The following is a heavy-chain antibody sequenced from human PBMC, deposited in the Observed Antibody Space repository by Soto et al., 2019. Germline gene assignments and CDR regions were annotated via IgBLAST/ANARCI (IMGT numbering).Heavy chain of an antibody. J-gene: IGHJ6*02. Sequence: ASVKVSCKASGYTFTSYDINWVGQATGQGLEGVGWINPNSGNTGYAQKFQGRVAMTRNTSISTAYIELSSVRYEATAVYYCARGAALPYYYHGMDVWGQGTTVTVSS. CDR1: GYTFTSYD. CDR2: INPNSGNT. V-gene: IGHV1-8*01. CDR3: ARGAALPYYYHGMDV. D-gene: IGHD6-25*01.